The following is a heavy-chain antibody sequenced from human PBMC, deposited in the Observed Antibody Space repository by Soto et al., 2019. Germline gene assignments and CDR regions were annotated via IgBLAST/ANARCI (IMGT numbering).Heavy chain of an antibody. CDR3: ARAAMGGSSWPFDY. J-gene: IGHJ4*02. CDR2: IYHSGST. D-gene: IGHD6-13*01. V-gene: IGHV4-4*02. CDR1: GGSISSSNW. Sequence: SETLSLTCAVSGGSISSSNWWGWVRQPPGKGLEWIGEIYHSGSTNYNPPLKSRVTISVDKSKNQFSLKLSSVTAADTAVYYCARAAMGGSSWPFDYWGQGTLVTVSS.